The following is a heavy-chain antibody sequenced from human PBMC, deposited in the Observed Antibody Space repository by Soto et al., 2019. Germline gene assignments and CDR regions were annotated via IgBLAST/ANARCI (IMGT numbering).Heavy chain of an antibody. D-gene: IGHD2-2*01. CDR1: GFTVSSNY. Sequence: GGSLRLSCAASGFTVSSNYMSWVRQAPGKGLVWVSVIYSGGSTYYADSVKGRFTISRDNSKNTLYLQMNSLRAEDTAVYYCASPKGYQGTFDIWGQGTMVTVSS. CDR3: ASPKGYQGTFDI. J-gene: IGHJ3*02. CDR2: IYSGGST. V-gene: IGHV3-66*01.